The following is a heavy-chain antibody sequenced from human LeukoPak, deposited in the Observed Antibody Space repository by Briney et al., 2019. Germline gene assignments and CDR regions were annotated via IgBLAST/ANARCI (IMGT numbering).Heavy chain of an antibody. J-gene: IGHJ4*02. V-gene: IGHV3-21*01. D-gene: IGHD2-15*01. CDR3: TRGGGDY. Sequence: PGGSLRLSCVASGFPFPTYAMMWVRQAPGKGLEWVSSVRVSDGARFYADSVKGRFTISRDNAKNSLYLQMNSLRAEDTAVYYCTRGGGDYWGQGALVTVSS. CDR1: GFPFPTYA. CDR2: VRVSDGAR.